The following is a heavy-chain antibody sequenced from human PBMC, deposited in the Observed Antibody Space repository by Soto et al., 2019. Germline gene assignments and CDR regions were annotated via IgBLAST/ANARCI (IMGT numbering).Heavy chain of an antibody. Sequence: SETLSLTCTVSGGSISNYFCNWIRQPAGKGLEWIGRIDNSGSTNYNPSLKSRITMSADTSRNQFSLKLNSVTAADTAVYYCARGGQDFWSGPFDYWGPGALVTVSS. V-gene: IGHV4-4*07. CDR2: IDNSGST. CDR1: GGSISNYF. J-gene: IGHJ4*02. CDR3: ARGGQDFWSGPFDY. D-gene: IGHD3-3*01.